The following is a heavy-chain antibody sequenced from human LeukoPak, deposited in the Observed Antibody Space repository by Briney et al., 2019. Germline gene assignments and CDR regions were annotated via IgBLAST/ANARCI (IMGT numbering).Heavy chain of an antibody. Sequence: GGSLRLSCAATGLTFSSAWMYWVRQAPGKGLEWVGRIKSKTDGGTAEYGALVKGRFTISRDDSKNMLYLQMTSLKVEDTGVYYCNTELDWGQGTLVTVS. CDR2: IKSKTDGGTA. CDR3: NTELD. D-gene: IGHD6-6*01. J-gene: IGHJ4*02. V-gene: IGHV3-15*01. CDR1: GLTFSSAW.